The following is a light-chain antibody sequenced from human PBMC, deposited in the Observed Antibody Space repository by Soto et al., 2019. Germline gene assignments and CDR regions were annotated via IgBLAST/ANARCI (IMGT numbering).Light chain of an antibody. CDR1: ETVSSY. V-gene: IGKV3-11*01. Sequence: IVLTQSPVTLSLSPCDIATLSCRASETVSSYLLWYQQKPGQDPRLLIYDASERATGIPARFSGSGSETDFTLTISSLEPEDFGVYYCLHRMNWPLTFGQGTRLEIK. J-gene: IGKJ5*01. CDR3: LHRMNWPLT. CDR2: DAS.